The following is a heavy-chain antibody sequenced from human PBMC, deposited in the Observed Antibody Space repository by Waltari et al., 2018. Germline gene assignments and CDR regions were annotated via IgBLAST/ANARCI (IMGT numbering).Heavy chain of an antibody. V-gene: IGHV3-13*01. CDR1: GFTFSSYD. Sequence: EVQLVESGGGLVQPGGSLRLSCAASGFTFSSYDMHWVRQATGKGLEWFSAIGTAGDTYYPGSVKGRFTISRENAKNSLYLQMNSLRAGDTAVYYCARDRGLYGMDVWGQGTTVTGSS. J-gene: IGHJ6*02. CDR2: IGTAGDT. CDR3: ARDRGLYGMDV.